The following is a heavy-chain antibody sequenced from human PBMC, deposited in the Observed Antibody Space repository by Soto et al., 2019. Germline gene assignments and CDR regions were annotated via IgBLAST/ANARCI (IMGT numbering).Heavy chain of an antibody. J-gene: IGHJ2*01. V-gene: IGHV4-4*07. CDR1: GGSIRNYY. CDR3: ARDYDVNTALDYWYFDL. D-gene: IGHD5-18*01. CDR2: IYPSGRT. Sequence: SETLSLTCTVSGGSIRNYYWAWIRQSAGKGLEWIGRIYPSGRTHYNPSLTGRVSMSIDTSKNQFSLRLTSVTAADTATYYCARDYDVNTALDYWYFDLWGRGTLVTVSS.